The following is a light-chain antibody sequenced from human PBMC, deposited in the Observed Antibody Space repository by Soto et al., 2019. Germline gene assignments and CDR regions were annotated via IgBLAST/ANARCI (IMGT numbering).Light chain of an antibody. Sequence: QSVLTQPPSVSGAPGQRVTISCTGSSSNIWAGYDVHWYQQLPGTAPKLLIYGNSNRPSGVPDRFSVSKSGTSASLAITGLQAEDEADYYCQSYDSSLSDVFGTGTKVTVL. CDR1: SSNIWAGYD. CDR3: QSYDSSLSDV. CDR2: GNS. V-gene: IGLV1-40*01. J-gene: IGLJ1*01.